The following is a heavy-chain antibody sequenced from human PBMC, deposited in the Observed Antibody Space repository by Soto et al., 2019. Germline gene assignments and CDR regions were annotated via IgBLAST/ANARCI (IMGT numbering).Heavy chain of an antibody. D-gene: IGHD2-2*01. CDR3: ARLNIVVVPAAMPESYYYYYMDV. J-gene: IGHJ6*03. V-gene: IGHV5-51*01. Sequence: GESLKISCKGSGYSFTSYWIGWVRQMPGKGLEWMGIIYPGDSDTRYSPSFQGQVTISADKSISTAYLQWSSLKASDTAMYYCARLNIVVVPAAMPESYYYYYMDVWGKGTTVTVSS. CDR2: IYPGDSDT. CDR1: GYSFTSYW.